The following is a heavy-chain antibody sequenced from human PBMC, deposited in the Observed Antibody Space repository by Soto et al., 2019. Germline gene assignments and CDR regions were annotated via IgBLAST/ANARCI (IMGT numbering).Heavy chain of an antibody. CDR1: GGTFSSYT. D-gene: IGHD2-8*01. J-gene: IGHJ4*02. CDR3: ARSHCTNGVCYSNFDY. Sequence: ASVKVSCKASGGTFSSYTISWVRQAPGQGLEWMGRIIPILGIANYAQKFQGRVTITADKSTSTAYMELSSLRSEDTAVYYCARSHCTNGVCYSNFDYWGQGTLVTVSS. CDR2: IIPILGIA. V-gene: IGHV1-69*02.